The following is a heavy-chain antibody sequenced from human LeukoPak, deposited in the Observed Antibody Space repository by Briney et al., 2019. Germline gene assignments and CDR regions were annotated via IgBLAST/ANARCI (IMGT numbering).Heavy chain of an antibody. CDR1: GFAFSSYA. CDR2: ISYDGSNK. Sequence: PGRSLRLSCAASGFAFSSYAMHWVRQAPGKGLEWVAVISYDGSNKYYADSVKGRFTISRDNSKNTLYLQMNSPRAEDTAVYYCAKGPTNIVVVTHFDYWGQGTLVTVSS. J-gene: IGHJ4*02. D-gene: IGHD2-21*02. CDR3: AKGPTNIVVVTHFDY. V-gene: IGHV3-30*04.